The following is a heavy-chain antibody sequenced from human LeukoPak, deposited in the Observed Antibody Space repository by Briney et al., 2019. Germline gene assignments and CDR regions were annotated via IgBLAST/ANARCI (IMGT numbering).Heavy chain of an antibody. D-gene: IGHD1-26*01. CDR1: GFTFSSYS. J-gene: IGHJ4*02. Sequence: GGSLRLSCAASGFTFSSYSMTWVRQAPEKGLEWVSSISGSGGSTYYADSVKGRFTISRDNSKNTLYLQMNSLRAEDTALYYCAKNSVSYYGFDYWGQGTLVTVSS. V-gene: IGHV3-23*01. CDR2: ISGSGGST. CDR3: AKNSVSYYGFDY.